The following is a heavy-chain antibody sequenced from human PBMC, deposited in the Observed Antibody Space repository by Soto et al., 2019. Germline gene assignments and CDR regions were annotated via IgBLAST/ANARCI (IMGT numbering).Heavy chain of an antibody. V-gene: IGHV4-34*01. J-gene: IGHJ4*02. CDR3: TRGLFSGSSYSGSWYYFDS. D-gene: IGHD1-26*01. CDR1: GGSFSGYI. Sequence: QVRLQQWGAGLLKPSETLYLTCAVSGGSFSGYIWTWIRQTPGKGLQWIGQINHSGSSIYNPSLKNRVTISTMSNNKFSLELSSVTAADTAVYYCTRGLFSGSSYSGSWYYFDSWGQRTMVTVSS. CDR2: INHSGSS.